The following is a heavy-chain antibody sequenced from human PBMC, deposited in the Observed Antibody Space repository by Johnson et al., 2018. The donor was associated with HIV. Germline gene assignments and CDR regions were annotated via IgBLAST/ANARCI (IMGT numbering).Heavy chain of an antibody. Sequence: QVQLVESGGGVVQPGRSLKLSCAASGFTFSNYGMHWIRQAPGRGLEWVAVIWYDASKTYYADSVKGRFTISRDNSKSTLHLQMNSLRADDTALYDCVGTAAEGAFDIWGQGTMVTVSS. D-gene: IGHD6-13*01. V-gene: IGHV3-33*01. CDR3: VGTAAEGAFDI. J-gene: IGHJ3*02. CDR2: IWYDASKT. CDR1: GFTFSNYG.